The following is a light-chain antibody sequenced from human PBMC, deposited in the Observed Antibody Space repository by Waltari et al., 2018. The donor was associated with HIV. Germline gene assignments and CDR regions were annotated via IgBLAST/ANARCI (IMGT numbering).Light chain of an antibody. CDR1: SSNIWRNY. CDR2: DNG. J-gene: IGLJ3*02. CDR3: GTWDSSLVGWV. Sequence: QSVLTQPPSVSAAPGQNVTISCSGSSSNIWRNYVSWYQQLPGAAPKLLIFDNGERPSGMPDRCSGSKSGTSGTLGITGLQTGDEAVYYCGTWDSSLVGWVFGGGTKLAVL. V-gene: IGLV1-51*01.